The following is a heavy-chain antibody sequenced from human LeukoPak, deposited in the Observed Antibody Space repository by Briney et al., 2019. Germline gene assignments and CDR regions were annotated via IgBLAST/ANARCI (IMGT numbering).Heavy chain of an antibody. V-gene: IGHV4-34*01. CDR3: ARDDNYYDSSGYLDY. J-gene: IGHJ4*02. CDR2: INHSGST. CDR1: GGSFSGYY. D-gene: IGHD3-22*01. Sequence: NPSETLSLTCAVYGGSFSGYYWSWIRQPPGKGLEWIGEINHSGSTNYNPSLKSRVTISVDTSKNQFSLKLSSVTAADTAVYYCARDDNYYDSSGYLDYWGQGTLVTVSS.